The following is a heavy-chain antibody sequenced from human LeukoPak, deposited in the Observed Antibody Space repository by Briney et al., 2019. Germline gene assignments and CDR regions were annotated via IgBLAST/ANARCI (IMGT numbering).Heavy chain of an antibody. CDR3: ARAGIAAAGSSWFDP. J-gene: IGHJ5*02. V-gene: IGHV1-2*02. Sequence: ASVKVSCKASGYTFTGCYMHWVRQAPGQGLEWMGWINPNSGGTNYAQKFQGRVTMTRDTSISTAYMELSRLRSDDTAVYYCARAGIAAAGSSWFDPWGQGTLVTVSS. D-gene: IGHD6-13*01. CDR1: GYTFTGCY. CDR2: INPNSGGT.